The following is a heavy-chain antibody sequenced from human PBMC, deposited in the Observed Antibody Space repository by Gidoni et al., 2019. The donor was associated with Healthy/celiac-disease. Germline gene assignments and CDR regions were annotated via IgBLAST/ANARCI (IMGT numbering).Heavy chain of an antibody. J-gene: IGHJ6*03. CDR2: IYSGGST. CDR3: ARDRSAQAGYYYYMDV. Sequence: EVQLVKAGGDLIQPGGSLRLSCAASGFTVSRNYMSWVRQAPGKGLEWVSVIYSGGSTYYADSVKGRFTISRDNSKNTLYLQMNSLRAEDTAVYYCARDRSAQAGYYYYMDVWGKGTTVTVSS. V-gene: IGHV3-53*01. CDR1: GFTVSRNY. D-gene: IGHD6-13*01.